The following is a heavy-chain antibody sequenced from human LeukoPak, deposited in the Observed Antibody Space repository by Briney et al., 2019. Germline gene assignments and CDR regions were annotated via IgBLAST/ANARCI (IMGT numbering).Heavy chain of an antibody. V-gene: IGHV3-74*01. J-gene: IGHJ3*02. Sequence: GGSLRLSCAASGFTFSNYWMHWVRQAPGKGLVWVSRIKSDGIDTIGADFVKGRFTTSRDNAKNTLYLQMNSLRAEDTATYYCVRDQSLWALDIWGQGTTVTVSS. CDR2: IKSDGIDT. D-gene: IGHD1-26*01. CDR1: GFTFSNYW. CDR3: VRDQSLWALDI.